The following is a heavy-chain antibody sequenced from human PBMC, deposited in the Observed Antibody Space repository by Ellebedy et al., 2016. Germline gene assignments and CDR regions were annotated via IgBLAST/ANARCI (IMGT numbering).Heavy chain of an antibody. Sequence: SETLSLTXTVSGGSISSGSYYWGWIRQPPGKGLDWIGSIYYSGSTYYNPSLKSRVTISVDTSKNQFSLKLTSVTAADTAVYYCARAHSSSWYRLFDPWGQGTLVTVSS. J-gene: IGHJ5*02. CDR3: ARAHSSSWYRLFDP. CDR1: GGSISSGSYY. D-gene: IGHD6-13*01. CDR2: IYYSGST. V-gene: IGHV4-39*07.